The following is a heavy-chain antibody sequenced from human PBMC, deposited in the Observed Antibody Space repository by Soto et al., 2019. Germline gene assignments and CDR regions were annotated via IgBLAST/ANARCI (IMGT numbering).Heavy chain of an antibody. Sequence: SSETLSLTCAVYGGSFSGYYWSWIRQPPGKGLEWIGEINHSGSTNYNPSLKSRVTISVDTSKNQFSLKLSSVTAADTAVYYCARGWYSSSWYSVYYYYGMDVWGQGTTVTVSS. CDR2: INHSGST. CDR1: GGSFSGYY. D-gene: IGHD6-13*01. CDR3: ARGWYSSSWYSVYYYYGMDV. J-gene: IGHJ6*02. V-gene: IGHV4-34*01.